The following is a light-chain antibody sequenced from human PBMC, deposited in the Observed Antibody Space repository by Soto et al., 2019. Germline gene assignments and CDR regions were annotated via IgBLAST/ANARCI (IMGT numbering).Light chain of an antibody. Sequence: QSALSQPASVSGYPGQSITISSTGTGSDVGGSKYVSWYQQLPGKAPKLMIYDVSYRPSGVSDRFSGSKSGNTASLIISGLQAEAEADYYCSSYASSSPLVFGTGTKVPVL. CDR1: GSDVGGSKY. CDR2: DVS. V-gene: IGLV2-14*01. CDR3: SSYASSSPLV. J-gene: IGLJ1*01.